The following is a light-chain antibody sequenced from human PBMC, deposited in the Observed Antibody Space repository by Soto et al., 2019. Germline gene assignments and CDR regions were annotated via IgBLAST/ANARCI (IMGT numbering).Light chain of an antibody. Sequence: DIQMTQSPSSLSASVGDRVTITCRASQSIYSSLNWYHQKPGKAPKLLIYAASNRQSGVPSRFSGSGSGTDVTLIISSLQPEDFSTYYCQQSYSAPYTFGQGTKLEI. CDR1: QSIYSS. CDR2: AAS. CDR3: QQSYSAPYT. V-gene: IGKV1-39*01. J-gene: IGKJ2*01.